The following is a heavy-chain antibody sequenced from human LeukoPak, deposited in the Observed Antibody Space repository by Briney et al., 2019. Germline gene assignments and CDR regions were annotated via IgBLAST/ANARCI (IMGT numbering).Heavy chain of an antibody. J-gene: IGHJ4*02. CDR2: IKQDGSEK. CDR3: ARDNPFPPIADRDY. CDR1: GFTFSSYW. Sequence: PGGSLRLSCAASGFTFSSYWMSWVRQAPGKGLEWVANIKQDGSEKYYVDSVKGRFTISRGNAKNSLYLQMNSLRAEDTAVYYCARDNPFPPIADRDYWGQGTLVTVSS. V-gene: IGHV3-7*01. D-gene: IGHD6-13*01.